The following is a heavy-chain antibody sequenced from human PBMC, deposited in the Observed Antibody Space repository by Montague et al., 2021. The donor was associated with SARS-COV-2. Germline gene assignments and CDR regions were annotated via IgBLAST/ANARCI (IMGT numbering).Heavy chain of an antibody. CDR2: SSNNWST. D-gene: IGHD2-15*01. J-gene: IGHJ1*01. CDR3: ARHYSATLPAAY. V-gene: IGHV4-59*08. CDR1: GGSISSIY. Sequence: SETLSLTCTVSGGSISSIYWCWFRLPPAKGLEWMGYSSNNWSTNYNPSLTSRVTMSVDTSKNQYSLKVNSVTAADTAVYYCARHYSATLPAAYWGQGTLVTVSS.